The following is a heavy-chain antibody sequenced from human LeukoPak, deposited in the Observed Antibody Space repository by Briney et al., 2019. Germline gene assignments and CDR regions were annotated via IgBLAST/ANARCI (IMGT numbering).Heavy chain of an antibody. CDR3: ARDHNWNDAYFDY. V-gene: IGHV3-21*01. J-gene: IGHJ4*02. Sequence: GGSLRLSRAASGFTSSSYSMNWVRQAPGKGLEWVSSISSSSSYIYYADSVKGRFTISRDNAKNSLYLQMNSLRAEDTAVYYCARDHNWNDAYFDYWGQGTLVTVSS. D-gene: IGHD1-20*01. CDR1: GFTSSSYS. CDR2: ISSSSSYI.